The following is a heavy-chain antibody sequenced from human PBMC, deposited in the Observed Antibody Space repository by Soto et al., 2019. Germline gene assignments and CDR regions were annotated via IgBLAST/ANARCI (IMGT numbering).Heavy chain of an antibody. CDR1: GFTFSNAW. Sequence: EVQLVESGGGLVKPGGSLRLSCAASGFTFSNAWMNWVRQAPGKGLEWVGGIKSKTDGGTTDYAAPVKGRFTISRDDSKNTLYLQMNSLKTEDTAVYYCTTMGSYSGSYVVDYWGQGTLVTVSS. D-gene: IGHD1-26*01. CDR2: IKSKTDGGTT. V-gene: IGHV3-15*07. CDR3: TTMGSYSGSYVVDY. J-gene: IGHJ4*02.